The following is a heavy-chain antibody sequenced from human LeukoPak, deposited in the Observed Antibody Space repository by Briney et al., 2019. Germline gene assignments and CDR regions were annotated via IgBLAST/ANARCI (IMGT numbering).Heavy chain of an antibody. J-gene: IGHJ4*02. V-gene: IGHV3-30*02. CDR2: IRYDGSNK. Sequence: GGPLKSSVAPPELTSSGFGMHWSRRVQARGWGGVAFIRYDGSNKYYADSVKGRFTISRDNSKNTLYLQMNSLRAEDTAVYYCAKDYYYGSGSPFDYWGQGTLVTVSS. D-gene: IGHD3-10*01. CDR3: AKDYYYGSGSPFDY. CDR1: ELTSSGFG.